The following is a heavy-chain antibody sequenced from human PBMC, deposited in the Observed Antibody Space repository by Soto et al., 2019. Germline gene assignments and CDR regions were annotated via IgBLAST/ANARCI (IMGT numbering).Heavy chain of an antibody. V-gene: IGHV3-23*01. CDR1: GFTFSIYA. Sequence: GGSLRLSCSASGFTFSIYAMSWVRQAPGKGLEWVSAISGSGGSTYYADSVKGRFTISRDNSKNTLYLQMNSLRAEDTAVYYCARENRPAHGGSYFFDYLGQGTLVTVSS. D-gene: IGHD1-26*01. J-gene: IGHJ4*02. CDR2: ISGSGGST. CDR3: ARENRPAHGGSYFFDY.